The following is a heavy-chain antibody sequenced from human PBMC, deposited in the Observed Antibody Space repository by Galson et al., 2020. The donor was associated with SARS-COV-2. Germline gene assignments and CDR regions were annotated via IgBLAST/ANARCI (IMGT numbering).Heavy chain of an antibody. CDR3: ARLYDSSHYYYGMDV. D-gene: IGHD3-22*01. CDR2: IYYSGRT. J-gene: IGHJ6*02. CDR1: GGSISSSSYY. Sequence: ETSETLSLTCTVSGGSISSSSYYWGWIRQPPGKGLEWIGSIYYSGRTYYNPSLKSRVTISVDTSKNQFSLKLSSVTAADTAVYYCARLYDSSHYYYGMDVWGQGTTVTVSS. V-gene: IGHV4-39*01.